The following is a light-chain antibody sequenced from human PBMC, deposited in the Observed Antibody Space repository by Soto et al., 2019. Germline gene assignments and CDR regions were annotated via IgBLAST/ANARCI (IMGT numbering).Light chain of an antibody. J-gene: IGLJ1*01. CDR2: EVS. CDR3: CSFTSSNTHV. CDR1: SSDVGIYNY. Sequence: QSALTQPRSVSGSPGQSVTISCTGTSSDVGIYNYVSWYQHHPGKAPKLIIYEVSNRPSGVSGRFSGSKSGNTASLTISGLQAEDEADYYCCSFTSSNTHVFGTGTKLTVL. V-gene: IGLV2-11*01.